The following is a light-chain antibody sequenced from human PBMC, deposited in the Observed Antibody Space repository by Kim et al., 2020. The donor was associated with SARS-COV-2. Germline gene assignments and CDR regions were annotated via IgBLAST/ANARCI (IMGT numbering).Light chain of an antibody. CDR1: SSDIGAYDS. CDR3: SSYAGSNNLV. V-gene: IGLV2-11*01. CDR2: DVI. J-gene: IGLJ2*01. Sequence: QSALTQPRSVSGSPGRSVTISCTGTSSDIGAYDSVSWYQQYPGKAPKLIIYDVIKRPLGVPDRFSGSKSGITASLAISGLQAEDEADYYCSSYAGSNNLVFGGGTQLTVL.